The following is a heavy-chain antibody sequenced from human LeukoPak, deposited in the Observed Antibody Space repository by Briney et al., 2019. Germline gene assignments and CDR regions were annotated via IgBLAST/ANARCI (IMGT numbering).Heavy chain of an antibody. CDR1: GYTFTSYG. CDR2: ISAYNGNT. J-gene: IGHJ4*02. V-gene: IGHV1-18*01. CDR3: ARDLLEDYYGSGSYYTTFDY. D-gene: IGHD3-10*01. Sequence: ASVKVSCXASGYTFTSYGISRVRQAPGQGLEWMGWISAYNGNTNYAQKLQGRVTMTTDTSTSTAYMELRSLRSDDTAVYYCARDLLEDYYGSGSYYTTFDYWGQGTLVTVSS.